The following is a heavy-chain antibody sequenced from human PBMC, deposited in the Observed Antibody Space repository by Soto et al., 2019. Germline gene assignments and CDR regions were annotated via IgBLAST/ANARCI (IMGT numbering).Heavy chain of an antibody. CDR2: ISIGGST. J-gene: IGHJ4*02. CDR1: GFTFSSYA. CDR3: AKRRGAGGHFDY. D-gene: IGHD2-15*01. Sequence: PGGSLRLSCAASGFTFSSYAMGWVRQGPGKGLEWVAAISIGGSTHYAESVRGRFTISRDNSKNTLSLQMNSLTAEDTPVYFCAKRRGAGGHFDYRGQGALVTVSS. V-gene: IGHV3-23*01.